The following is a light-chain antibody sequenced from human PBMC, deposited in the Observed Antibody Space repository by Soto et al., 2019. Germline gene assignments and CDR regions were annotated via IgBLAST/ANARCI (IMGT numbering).Light chain of an antibody. CDR3: QSYDRSLRGYV. Sequence: QSAVTQPPSVSGAPGQRVTISCTRTSSNIGSGYDVHWYQHLPGTAPKLLIYGNTIRPSGVPDRFSGSKSGTSASLAITGLQAEDEADYYCQSYDRSLRGYVFGTGTKLTVL. V-gene: IGLV1-40*01. J-gene: IGLJ1*01. CDR1: SSNIGSGYD. CDR2: GNT.